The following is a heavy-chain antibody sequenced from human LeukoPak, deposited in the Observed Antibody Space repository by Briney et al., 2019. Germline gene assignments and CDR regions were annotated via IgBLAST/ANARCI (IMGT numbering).Heavy chain of an antibody. CDR1: GFTFDDYA. D-gene: IGHD2-2*01. CDR3: AKAGRRQPAAPFDY. V-gene: IGHV3-9*01. J-gene: IGHJ4*02. Sequence: GRSLRLSCAASGFTFDDYAMHWVRQAPGKGLEWVSGISWNSGSIGYADSVKGRFTISRDNAKNSLYLQMNSLRAEDTALYYCAKAGRRQPAAPFDYWGQGTLVTVSS. CDR2: ISWNSGSI.